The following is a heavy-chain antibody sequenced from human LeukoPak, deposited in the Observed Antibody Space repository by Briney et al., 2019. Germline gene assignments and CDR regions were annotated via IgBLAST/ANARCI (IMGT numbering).Heavy chain of an antibody. CDR2: ISFSSATI. CDR1: GFTFSSYW. D-gene: IGHD3-10*01. Sequence: QSGGSLRLSCAASGFTFSSYWMNWVRQAPGKGLEWVSYISFSSATIHYADSVKGRFTVSRDNAKNSLYLQMNSLRAEDTALYFCARDTHYYGSGSPAFDIWGQGTMVTVSS. J-gene: IGHJ3*02. V-gene: IGHV3-48*01. CDR3: ARDTHYYGSGSPAFDI.